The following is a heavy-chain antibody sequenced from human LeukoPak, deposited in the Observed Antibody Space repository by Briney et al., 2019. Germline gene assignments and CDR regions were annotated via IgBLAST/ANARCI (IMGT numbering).Heavy chain of an antibody. D-gene: IGHD6-13*01. CDR3: AKDGASSWLRR. J-gene: IGHJ4*02. CDR2: ISYDGSNK. V-gene: IGHV3-30-3*01. CDR1: GFTFSSYA. Sequence: GGSLRLSCAASGFTFSSYAMHWVRQAPGKGLEWVAVISYDGSNKYYADSVKGRFTISRDNSKNTLYLQMNSLRAEDTAVYYCAKDGASSWLRRWGQGTPVTVSS.